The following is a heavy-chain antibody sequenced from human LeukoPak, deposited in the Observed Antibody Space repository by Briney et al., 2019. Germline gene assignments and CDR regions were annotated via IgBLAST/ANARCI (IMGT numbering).Heavy chain of an antibody. Sequence: GGSLRLSCAASGFTFSSYEMNWVRQASGKGLEWVSYISSSGSTIYYADSVKGRFTISRDNAKNLLYLQMNSLRAEDTAVYYCARDYSGKLDWGQGTLVTVAS. CDR3: ARDYSGKLD. D-gene: IGHD2-15*01. CDR1: GFTFSSYE. V-gene: IGHV3-48*03. J-gene: IGHJ4*02. CDR2: ISSSGSTI.